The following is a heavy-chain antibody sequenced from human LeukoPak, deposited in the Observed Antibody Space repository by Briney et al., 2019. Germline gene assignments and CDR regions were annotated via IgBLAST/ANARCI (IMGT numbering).Heavy chain of an antibody. CDR1: GFTFSSYS. J-gene: IGHJ4*02. Sequence: PGGSLRLSCAASGFTFSSYSMNWVRQAPGKGLEWVSSISSSSSYIYYADSVKGRFTISRDNAKNSLFLQMNSLRAEDTALYHCARDRSYGFDYWGQGTLVTVSS. V-gene: IGHV3-21*01. CDR3: ARDRSYGFDY. CDR2: ISSSSSYI. D-gene: IGHD5-18*01.